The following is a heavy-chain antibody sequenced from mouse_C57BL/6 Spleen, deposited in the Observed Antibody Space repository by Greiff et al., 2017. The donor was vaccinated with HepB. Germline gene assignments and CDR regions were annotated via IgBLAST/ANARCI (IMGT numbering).Heavy chain of an antibody. Sequence: QVHVKQPGAELVKPGASVKLSCKASGYTFTSYWMHWVKQRPGQGLEWIGMIHPNSGSTNYNEKFKSKATLTVDKSSSTAYMQLSRLTSEDSAVYYCAKALPYPLDYWGQGTTLTVSS. CDR2: IHPNSGST. CDR3: AKALPYPLDY. CDR1: GYTFTSYW. V-gene: IGHV1-64*01. J-gene: IGHJ2*01.